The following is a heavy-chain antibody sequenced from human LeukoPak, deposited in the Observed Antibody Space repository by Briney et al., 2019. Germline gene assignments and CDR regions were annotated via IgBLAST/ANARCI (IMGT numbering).Heavy chain of an antibody. V-gene: IGHV3-23*01. CDR1: GFTFSSYA. D-gene: IGHD5-18*01. CDR3: AKDTDLYSYGPFDY. Sequence: PGGSLRLSCAASGFTFSSYAMSWVRQAPGKGLEWVSAISGSGGSTYYADSVKGRFTISRDNAKNSLYLQMNSLRAEDMALYYCAKDTDLYSYGPFDYWGQGTLVTVSS. J-gene: IGHJ4*02. CDR2: ISGSGGST.